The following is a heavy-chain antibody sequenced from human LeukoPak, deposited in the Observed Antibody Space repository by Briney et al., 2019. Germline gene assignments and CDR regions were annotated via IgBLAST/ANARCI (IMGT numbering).Heavy chain of an antibody. CDR2: IFTTGST. D-gene: IGHD1-26*01. CDR1: GGSISSSY. CDR3: ARDRYSGSYNWFDP. Sequence: SETLSLTCTVSGGSISSSYCNWIRQPAGKGLEWIGRIFTTGSTTYNPSLKSRLTMSVDTTKNQFSLKLNSVTAADTAVYYCARDRYSGSYNWFDPWGQGTLVTVSS. J-gene: IGHJ5*02. V-gene: IGHV4-4*07.